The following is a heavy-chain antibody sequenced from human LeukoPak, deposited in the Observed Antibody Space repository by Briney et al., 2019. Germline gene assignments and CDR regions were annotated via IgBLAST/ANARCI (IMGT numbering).Heavy chain of an antibody. J-gene: IGHJ4*02. CDR1: GFTVSNNY. V-gene: IGHV3-66*01. CDR2: IYAGGST. D-gene: IGHD2-15*01. CDR3: ARGSGGRRGYFDY. Sequence: PGGSLRLSCEVSGFTVSNNYINWVRQAPGKGPEWVSIIYAGGSTYYADSVEGRFSISRDNSKNTVYLQMNSLRAEDTAIYYCARGSGGRRGYFDYWGQGTLVTVSS.